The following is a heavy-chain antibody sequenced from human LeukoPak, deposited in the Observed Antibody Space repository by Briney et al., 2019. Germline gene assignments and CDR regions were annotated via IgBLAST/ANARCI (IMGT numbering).Heavy chain of an antibody. V-gene: IGHV4-34*01. CDR2: INPGGST. Sequence: PSETLSLTCDVYGGSFSGYSWRWIRQPPGQGLEWIGEINPGGSTNYNPSLKSRVTISLDTSNNLFSLKLSSVTAADTAMYYCAREPGYCSGGSCYGGWFGPWGQGTLVTVSS. CDR1: GGSFSGYS. J-gene: IGHJ5*02. D-gene: IGHD2-15*01. CDR3: AREPGYCSGGSCYGGWFGP.